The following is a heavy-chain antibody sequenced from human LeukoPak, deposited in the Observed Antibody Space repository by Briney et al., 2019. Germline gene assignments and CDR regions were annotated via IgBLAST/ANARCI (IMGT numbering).Heavy chain of an antibody. CDR2: IIPIFGTA. Sequence: SVKVSCKASGGTFSSYAISWVRQAPGQGLEWMGGIIPIFGTANYAQKFQGRVTITADKSTSTAYMELSSLRSEDTAVYYCARALLGYCSGTSCYDYYYYGMDVWGKGTTVTVSS. CDR3: ARALLGYCSGTSCYDYYYYGMDV. J-gene: IGHJ6*04. CDR1: GGTFSSYA. D-gene: IGHD2-2*01. V-gene: IGHV1-69*06.